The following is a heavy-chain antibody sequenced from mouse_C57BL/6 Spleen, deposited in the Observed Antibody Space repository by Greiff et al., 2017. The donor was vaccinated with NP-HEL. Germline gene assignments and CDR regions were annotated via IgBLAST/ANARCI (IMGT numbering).Heavy chain of an antibody. CDR2: IDPANGNT. Sequence: VQLKESVAELVRPGASVKLSCTASGFNIKNTYMHWVKQRPEQGLEWIGRIDPANGNTKYAPKFQGKATITADTSSNTAYLQLSSLTSEDTAIYYCARRYDYDEGAWFAYWGQGTLVTVSA. J-gene: IGHJ3*01. V-gene: IGHV14-3*01. CDR3: ARRYDYDEGAWFAY. D-gene: IGHD2-4*01. CDR1: GFNIKNTY.